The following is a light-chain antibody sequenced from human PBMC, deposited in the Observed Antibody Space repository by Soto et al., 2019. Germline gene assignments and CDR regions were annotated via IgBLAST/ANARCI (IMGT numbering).Light chain of an antibody. V-gene: IGLV2-14*01. Sequence: QSALTQPASVSGSPGHSITISCTGTSSDVGGYNYVSWYQQHPGKVPKLIIHEVSNRPSGVSNRFSGSKSGNTASLTISGLQTEDEADYYCSSHGGSSPFYVFGTGTKVTVL. CDR3: SSHGGSSPFYV. CDR2: EVS. J-gene: IGLJ1*01. CDR1: SSDVGGYNY.